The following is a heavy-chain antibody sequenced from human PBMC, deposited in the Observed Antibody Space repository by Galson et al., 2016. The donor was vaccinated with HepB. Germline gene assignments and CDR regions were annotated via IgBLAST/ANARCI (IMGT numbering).Heavy chain of an antibody. D-gene: IGHD3-3*01. Sequence: ETLSLTCAVFGGTFNGYYWTWIRQSPGKGLEWIGEINHSGNTNYNPSLKSRVNLSVDMSKKQFTLELTSVTAADTGIYYRARGTYYDSATRFDSWGQGTPVTVAS. CDR1: GGTFNGYY. J-gene: IGHJ5*01. CDR2: INHSGNT. CDR3: ARGTYYDSATRFDS. V-gene: IGHV4-34*01.